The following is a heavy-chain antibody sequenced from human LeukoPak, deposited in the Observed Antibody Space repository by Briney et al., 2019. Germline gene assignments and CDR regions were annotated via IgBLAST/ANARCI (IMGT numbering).Heavy chain of an antibody. CDR1: GYTFTGYY. CDR2: INPNSGGT. CDR3: ARETSRTYYYMDV. V-gene: IGHV1-2*06. D-gene: IGHD2-2*01. J-gene: IGHJ6*03. Sequence: ASVKVSCKASGYTFTGYYMHWVRQAPGQGLERMGRINPNSGGTNYAQKFQGRVTMTRDTSISTAYMELSRLRSDDTAVYYCARETSRTYYYMDVWGKGTTVTVSS.